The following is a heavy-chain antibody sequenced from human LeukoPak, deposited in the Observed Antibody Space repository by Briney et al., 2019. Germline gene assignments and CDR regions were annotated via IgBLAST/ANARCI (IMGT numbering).Heavy chain of an antibody. Sequence: PSETLSLTCAVYGGSFSGYYWSWIRQPPGKGLEWIGEINHSGSTNYNPSLKSRVTISVDTSKNQFSLKLSSATAADTAVYYCARGRKIVVVPAATYWYFDLWGRGTLVTVSS. CDR1: GGSFSGYY. V-gene: IGHV4-34*01. J-gene: IGHJ2*01. CDR3: ARGRKIVVVPAATYWYFDL. D-gene: IGHD2-2*01. CDR2: INHSGST.